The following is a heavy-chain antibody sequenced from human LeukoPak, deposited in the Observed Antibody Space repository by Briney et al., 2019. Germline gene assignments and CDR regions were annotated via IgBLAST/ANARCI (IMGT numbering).Heavy chain of an antibody. CDR2: IYSGGST. V-gene: IGHV3-66*01. Sequence: PGGSLRLSCAASGFTVSSNYMSWVRQAPGKGLEWVSVIYSGGSTYYADSVKGRFTISRDNSKNTLYLQMNSLRAEDTAVYYCAKELSSGWYKWFDPWGQGTLVTVSS. CDR3: AKELSSGWYKWFDP. J-gene: IGHJ5*02. D-gene: IGHD6-19*01. CDR1: GFTVSSNY.